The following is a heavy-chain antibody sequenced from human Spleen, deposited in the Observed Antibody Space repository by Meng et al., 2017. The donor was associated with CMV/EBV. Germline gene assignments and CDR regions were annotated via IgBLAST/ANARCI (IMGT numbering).Heavy chain of an antibody. Sequence: SGFAFTSYYMHWVRQAPGQGLEWMGLIHPSGGRTSYAQKFQGRVTMTTDTSTGTVYMELSRLRSEDTAVYYCARGRAEWELLMDWFDPWGQGTLVTVSS. V-gene: IGHV1-46*01. J-gene: IGHJ5*02. CDR1: GFAFTSYY. D-gene: IGHD1-26*01. CDR2: IHPSGGRT. CDR3: ARGRAEWELLMDWFDP.